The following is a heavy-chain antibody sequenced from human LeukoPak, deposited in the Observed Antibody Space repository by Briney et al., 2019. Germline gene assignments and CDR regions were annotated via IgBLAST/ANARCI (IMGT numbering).Heavy chain of an antibody. J-gene: IGHJ4*02. V-gene: IGHV3-21*01. Sequence: GGSLRLSCAASGFTFSTYSMNWVRQAPGRGLEWVSSISSTSSYIYYADSVKGRFTISRDNAKNSLYLQMNSLRAEDTAVYYCARVSSGWYGGSFDYWGQGTLVTASS. CDR2: ISSTSSYI. CDR3: ARVSSGWYGGSFDY. CDR1: GFTFSTYS. D-gene: IGHD6-19*01.